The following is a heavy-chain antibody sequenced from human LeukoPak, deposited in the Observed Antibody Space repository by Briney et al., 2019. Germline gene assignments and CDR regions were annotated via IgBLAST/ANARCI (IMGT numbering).Heavy chain of an antibody. CDR1: GGSFSGYY. V-gene: IGHV4-34*01. J-gene: IGHJ6*03. Sequence: SETLSLTCAVYGGSFSGYYWSWIRQPPGKGLEWIGEINHSGSTNYNPSLESRVTISVDTSKNQFSLKLSSVTAADTAVYYCARGSLGVGATGAYYYMDVWGKGTTVTVSS. CDR3: ARGSLGVGATGAYYYMDV. D-gene: IGHD1-26*01. CDR2: INHSGST.